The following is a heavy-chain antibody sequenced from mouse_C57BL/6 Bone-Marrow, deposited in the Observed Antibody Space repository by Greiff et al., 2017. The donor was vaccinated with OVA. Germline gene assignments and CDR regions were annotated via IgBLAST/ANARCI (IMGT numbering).Heavy chain of an antibody. J-gene: IGHJ2*01. CDR1: GFTFSSYC. V-gene: IGHV5-6*01. Sequence: EVMLVESGGDLVKPGGSLKLSCAASGFTFSSYCMSWVRQTPDKRLEWVATISSGGSYTYYPDSVKGRFTISRDNAKNTLYLQMSSLKSEDTAMYYCAKLLRYYFDYWGQGTTLTVSS. CDR3: AKLLRYYFDY. CDR2: ISSGGSYT. D-gene: IGHD1-1*01.